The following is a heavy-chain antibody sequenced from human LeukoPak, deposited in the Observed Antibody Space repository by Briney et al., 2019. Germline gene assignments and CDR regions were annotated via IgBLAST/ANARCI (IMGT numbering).Heavy chain of an antibody. J-gene: IGHJ4*02. CDR2: IIPILGIA. V-gene: IGHV1-69*04. Sequence: GASVKVSCKASGGTFSSYAISWVRQAPGQGLEWMGRIIPILGIANYAQKFQGRVTITADKSTSTAYMELSSLRSEDTAVYYCARGRGYSYGTSPDDYWGQGTLVTVSS. D-gene: IGHD5-18*01. CDR1: GGTFSSYA. CDR3: ARGRGYSYGTSPDDY.